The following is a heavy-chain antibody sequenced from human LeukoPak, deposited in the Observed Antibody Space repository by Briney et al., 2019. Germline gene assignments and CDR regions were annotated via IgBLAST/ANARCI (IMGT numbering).Heavy chain of an antibody. Sequence: GASVKVSCKASGGTFSSYAISWVRQAPGQGLEWMGRIIPIFGTANYAQKFQGRVTITTDEPTSTAYMELSSLRSEDTAVYYCARERWEPHRDAFDIWGQGTMVTVSS. CDR1: GGTFSSYA. V-gene: IGHV1-69*05. CDR2: IIPIFGTA. CDR3: ARERWEPHRDAFDI. D-gene: IGHD1-26*01. J-gene: IGHJ3*02.